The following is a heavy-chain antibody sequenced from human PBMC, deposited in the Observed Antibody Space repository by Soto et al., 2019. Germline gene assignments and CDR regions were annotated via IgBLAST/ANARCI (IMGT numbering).Heavy chain of an antibody. Sequence: SETLSLTCTVSGGSISSYYWSWIRQPPGKGLEWIGYIYYSGSTNYNPSLKSRVTISVDTSKNQFSLKLSSVTAADTAVYYCARHSRISGYYYMDVWGKGTTVTVSS. D-gene: IGHD3-10*01. CDR3: ARHSRISGYYYMDV. J-gene: IGHJ6*03. CDR1: GGSISSYY. CDR2: IYYSGST. V-gene: IGHV4-59*08.